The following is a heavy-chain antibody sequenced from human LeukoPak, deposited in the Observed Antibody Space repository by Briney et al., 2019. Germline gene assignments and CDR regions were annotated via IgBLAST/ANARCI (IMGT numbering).Heavy chain of an antibody. CDR3: ARGPPYDSSGYYFYFDY. CDR2: IYTSGST. J-gene: IGHJ4*02. Sequence: SETPSLTCTVSGGSISSYYWSWIRQPAGKGLEWIGRIYTSGSTNYNPSLKSRVTMSVDTSKNQFSLKLSSVTAADTAVYYCARGPPYDSSGYYFYFDYWGQGTLVTVSS. D-gene: IGHD3-22*01. V-gene: IGHV4-4*07. CDR1: GGSISSYY.